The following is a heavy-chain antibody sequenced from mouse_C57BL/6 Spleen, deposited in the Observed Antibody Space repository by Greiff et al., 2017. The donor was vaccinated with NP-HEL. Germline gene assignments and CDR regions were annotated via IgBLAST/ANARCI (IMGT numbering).Heavy chain of an antibody. CDR1: GFTFSSYA. Sequence: EVNVVESGGGLVKPGGSLKLSCAASGFTFSSYAMSWVRQTPEKRLEWVATISDGGSYTYYPDNVKGRFTISRDNAKNNLYLQMSHLKSEDTAMYYCARDGDYDGAWFAYWGQGTLVTVSA. V-gene: IGHV5-4*01. CDR2: ISDGGSYT. CDR3: ARDGDYDGAWFAY. J-gene: IGHJ3*01. D-gene: IGHD2-4*01.